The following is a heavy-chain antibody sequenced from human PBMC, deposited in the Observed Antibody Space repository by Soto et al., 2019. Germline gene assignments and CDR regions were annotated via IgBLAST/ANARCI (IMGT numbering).Heavy chain of an antibody. V-gene: IGHV3-13*01. CDR2: IGTAGDT. CDR3: AQRYWYPRYCGS. D-gene: IGHD2-8*02. Sequence: SLRLSCAASGFPFSSYDMHWVRQATGKGLEWVSAIGTAGDTYYPGSVQCRFTISRENAKNSLYLQLNHLKAEATAAYYCAQRYWYPRYCGSRGQGARVTVSS. J-gene: IGHJ4*02. CDR1: GFPFSSYD.